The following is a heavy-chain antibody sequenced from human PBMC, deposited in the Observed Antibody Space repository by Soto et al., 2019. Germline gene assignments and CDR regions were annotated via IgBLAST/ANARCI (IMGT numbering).Heavy chain of an antibody. J-gene: IGHJ6*02. CDR1: GFTFRRYA. V-gene: IGHV3-23*01. CDR3: AKHLHIVVRFSPLFSFYGLDV. Sequence: WGSLRLSCLASGFTFRRYAFSWVRQAPGRGLEWVAGIGAGDVGTYYADSVKGRFTISRDDSKNTLYLQMISPRAEDTAVYYCAKHLHIVVRFSPLFSFYGLDVWGQGTTVTVSS. CDR2: IGAGDVGT. D-gene: IGHD2-2*01.